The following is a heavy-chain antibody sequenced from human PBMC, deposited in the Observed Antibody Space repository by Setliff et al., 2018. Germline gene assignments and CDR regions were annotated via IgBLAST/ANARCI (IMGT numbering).Heavy chain of an antibody. D-gene: IGHD2-15*01. CDR2: ISAYNGNT. V-gene: IGHV1-18*01. CDR3: ARVPLPLDIVAVVAATPLEYYYYMDV. J-gene: IGHJ6*03. Sequence: ASVKVSCKASGYTFTNYGISWVRQAPGQGLEWMGWISAYNGNTNYAQKLQGRVTMTTDTSTSTAYMELRSLRSDDTAVYYCARVPLPLDIVAVVAATPLEYYYYMDVWGKGTTVTVSS. CDR1: GYTFTNYG.